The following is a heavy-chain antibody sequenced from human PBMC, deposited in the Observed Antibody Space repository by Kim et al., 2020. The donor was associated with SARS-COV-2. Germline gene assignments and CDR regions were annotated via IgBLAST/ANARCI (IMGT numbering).Heavy chain of an antibody. CDR3: AKRSAADYDILNGYYLYYYGVDV. J-gene: IGHJ6*02. CDR2: ISGSGGST. V-gene: IGHV3-23*01. D-gene: IGHD3-9*01. Sequence: GGSLRHSCAASGFTFSSYAMSWVRQAPGKGLEWVSAISGSGGSTYYADSVKGRFTISRDNSKNTLYLQMNSLRAEDTAVYYCAKRSAADYDILNGYYLYYYGVDVWGPGTTVTVSS. CDR1: GFTFSSYA.